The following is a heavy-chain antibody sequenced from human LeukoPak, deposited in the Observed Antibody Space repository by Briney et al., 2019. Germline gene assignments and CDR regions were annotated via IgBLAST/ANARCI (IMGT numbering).Heavy chain of an antibody. Sequence: ASVKVSCKASGGTFNNYAINWVRQAPGQGLEWMGGIIPIFGTANYAQKFQGRVTITADESTSTAYMELSSLRSEDTAVYYCARELLWFGESPEGYFDYWGQGTLVTVSS. CDR1: GGTFNNYA. D-gene: IGHD3-10*01. J-gene: IGHJ4*02. V-gene: IGHV1-69*13. CDR2: IIPIFGTA. CDR3: ARELLWFGESPEGYFDY.